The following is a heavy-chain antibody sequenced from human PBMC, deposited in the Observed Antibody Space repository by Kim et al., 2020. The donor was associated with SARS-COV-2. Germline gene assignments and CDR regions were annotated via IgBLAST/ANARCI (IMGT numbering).Heavy chain of an antibody. V-gene: IGHV3-48*04. J-gene: IGHJ4*02. Sequence: SGSIDYADSVNGRIAISRDNAKNSLFLQMSSLRAEDTAVYYCTRDGSSDYWGQGTPITVSS. D-gene: IGHD2-15*01. CDR3: TRDGSSDY. CDR2: SGSI.